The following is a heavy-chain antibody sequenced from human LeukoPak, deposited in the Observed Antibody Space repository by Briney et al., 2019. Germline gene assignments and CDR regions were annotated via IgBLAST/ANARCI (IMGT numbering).Heavy chain of an antibody. D-gene: IGHD1-26*01. J-gene: IGHJ4*02. CDR2: IYSGGST. CDR1: GFTVSSNY. CDR3: ARGPSYSGSYQGYFDY. V-gene: IGHV3-53*01. Sequence: GGSLRLSCAASGFTVSSNYMSWVRQAPGKGLEWVSVIYSGGSTYYADSVKGRFTISRDNSKNTLYLQMNSLRAEDTAVYYCARGPSYSGSYQGYFDYWSQGTLVTVSS.